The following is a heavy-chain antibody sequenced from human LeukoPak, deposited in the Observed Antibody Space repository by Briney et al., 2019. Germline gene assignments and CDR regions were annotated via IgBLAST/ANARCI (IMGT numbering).Heavy chain of an antibody. J-gene: IGHJ4*02. D-gene: IGHD2-2*01. CDR2: IYYSGRT. CDR1: GGSISSYY. CDR3: ARGVPRWAYFDY. Sequence: SETLSLTGTVSGGSISSYYWSWLRQPPGKELKGIGYIYYSGRTNYNPSLKSRVTISVDTSKNQVSLELSSGTAADTAGYYCARGVPRWAYFDYWGQGTLVTVSS. V-gene: IGHV4-59*01.